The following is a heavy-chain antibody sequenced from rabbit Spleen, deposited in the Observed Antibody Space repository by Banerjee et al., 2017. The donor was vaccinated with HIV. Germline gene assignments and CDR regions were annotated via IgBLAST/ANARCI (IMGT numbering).Heavy chain of an antibody. V-gene: IGHV1S45*01. CDR3: ARDLVAVIGWNFSL. J-gene: IGHJ4*01. CDR1: GFSFSSSYW. D-gene: IGHD1-1*01. Sequence: QEQLEESGGDLVKPEGSLTLTCTASGFSFSSSYWICWVRQAPGKGLEWIACIYAGSSGSTYYASWAKGRFTISKTSSTTVTLQVTSLTAADTATYFCARDLVAVIGWNFSLWGPGTLVT. CDR2: IYAGSSGST.